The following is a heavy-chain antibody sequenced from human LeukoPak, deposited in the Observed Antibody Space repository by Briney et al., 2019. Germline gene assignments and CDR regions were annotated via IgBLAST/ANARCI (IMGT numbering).Heavy chain of an antibody. CDR3: ARVKTDTSGWYHFDY. CDR1: GFSFSKNY. CDR2: ISGGGDT. D-gene: IGHD6-19*01. Sequence: PGGSLRLSCAASGFSFSKNYMSWVRQAAGKGLEWASIISGGGDTYYADSVKGRFTISRDNTENTLYLQMNSLRVEDTAVYYCARVKTDTSGWYHFDYWGQGTLVTVSS. V-gene: IGHV3-53*05. J-gene: IGHJ4*02.